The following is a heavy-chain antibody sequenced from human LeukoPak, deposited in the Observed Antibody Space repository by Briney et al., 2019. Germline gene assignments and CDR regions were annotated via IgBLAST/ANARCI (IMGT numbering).Heavy chain of an antibody. Sequence: KPSETLSLTCTVSGGSISSSSYYWGWIRQPPGKGLEWIGSIYYSGSTYYNPSLKSRVTISVDTSKNQFSLKLSSVTAADTAVYYCARPDSGYVDYWGQGTLVTVSS. CDR1: GGSISSSSYY. J-gene: IGHJ4*03. CDR3: ARPDSGYVDY. CDR2: IYYSGST. V-gene: IGHV4-39*01. D-gene: IGHD1-26*01.